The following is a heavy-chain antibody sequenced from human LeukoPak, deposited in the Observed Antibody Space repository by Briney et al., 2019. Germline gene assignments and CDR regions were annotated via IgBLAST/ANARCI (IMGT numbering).Heavy chain of an antibody. Sequence: ASVKVSCKASGYVFTRYYMHWVRQAPGQGLEWMGWINPNSGGTKYAQKFHGRVTMATDTSSSTAYMELSRLRSDDTAVYYCARAKGYSGYDLVYYYYMDVWGKGTTVTISS. D-gene: IGHD5-12*01. CDR3: ARAKGYSGYDLVYYYYMDV. V-gene: IGHV1-2*02. J-gene: IGHJ6*03. CDR1: GYVFTRYY. CDR2: INPNSGGT.